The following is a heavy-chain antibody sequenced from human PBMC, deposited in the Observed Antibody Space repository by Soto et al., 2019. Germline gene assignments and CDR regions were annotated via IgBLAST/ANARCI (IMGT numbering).Heavy chain of an antibody. D-gene: IGHD3-22*01. J-gene: IGHJ3*02. V-gene: IGHV3-74*01. CDR3: ARGGDSSYYDSSGDPAAFDI. CDR2: INRYGSST. CDR1: GFTFSSYW. Sequence: EVQLVESGGGLVQPGGSQRLSCEGSGFTFSSYWMHWVRQAPGKGLVWVSRINRYGSSTSYADSVKGRFTISRDNAKNTVYLQMNSLRAEDTAVYYCARGGDSSYYDSSGDPAAFDIWGQGKMVTVSS.